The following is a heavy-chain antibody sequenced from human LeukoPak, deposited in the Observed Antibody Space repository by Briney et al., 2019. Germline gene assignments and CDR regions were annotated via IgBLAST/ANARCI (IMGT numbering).Heavy chain of an antibody. V-gene: IGHV3-33*01. CDR1: GFTFSSYG. CDR2: IWYDGSNK. Sequence: GRSLRLSCAASGFTFSSYGMHWVRQAPGKGLEWVAVIWYDGSNKYYADSVKGRFTISRDNSKNTLYLQMNSLRAEDTAVYYCASGTTNDAFDIWGQGTMVTVSS. CDR3: ASGTTNDAFDI. J-gene: IGHJ3*02. D-gene: IGHD1-1*01.